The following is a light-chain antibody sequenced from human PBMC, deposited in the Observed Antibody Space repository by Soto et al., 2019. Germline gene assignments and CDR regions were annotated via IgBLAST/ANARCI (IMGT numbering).Light chain of an antibody. CDR1: SSDVGGYNY. Sequence: QYALTQPPSASGSPGQSVTISCTGTSSDVGGYNYVSWYQQHPGKAPKLMIYEVSKRPSGVPDRFSGSKSGNTASLTVSGLQAEDEADYYCSSYAGSNNFPVVFGGGTQLTVL. CDR2: EVS. V-gene: IGLV2-8*01. J-gene: IGLJ2*01. CDR3: SSYAGSNNFPVV.